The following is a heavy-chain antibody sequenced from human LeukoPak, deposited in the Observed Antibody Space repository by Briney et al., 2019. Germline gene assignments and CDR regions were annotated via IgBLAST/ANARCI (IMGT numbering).Heavy chain of an antibody. Sequence: GGSLRLSCAASGFTFSSYAMSWVRQAPGKGLVWVSRINSDGSGTAYADFVKGRFSISRDNAKNTLYLQMTSLRAEDTAAYYCVRDDGGAGQNFDYWGQGTLVTVSS. CDR1: GFTFSSYA. V-gene: IGHV3-74*01. CDR2: INSDGSGT. CDR3: VRDDGGAGQNFDY. D-gene: IGHD3-16*01. J-gene: IGHJ4*02.